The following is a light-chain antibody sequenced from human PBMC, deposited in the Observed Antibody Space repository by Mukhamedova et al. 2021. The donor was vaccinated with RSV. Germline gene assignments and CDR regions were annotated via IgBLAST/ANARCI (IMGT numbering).Light chain of an antibody. J-gene: IGKJ1*01. V-gene: IGKV1-13*02. Sequence: WYQRRVHGKAPKLLIYDASSLEGGVPSRFSGSGSGPDFTLPISSLQPEDFATYYCQQFNSYPWTFGQGTKVEIK. CDR3: QQFNSYPWT. CDR2: DAS.